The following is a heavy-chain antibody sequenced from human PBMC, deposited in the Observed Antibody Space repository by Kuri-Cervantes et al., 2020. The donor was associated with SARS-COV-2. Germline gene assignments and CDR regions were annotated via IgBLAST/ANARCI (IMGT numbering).Heavy chain of an antibody. CDR2: IDWDDDK. Sequence: SGPTLVKPTQTLTLTCTFSGFSLSTSGMCVSWIRQPPGKALEWRALIDWDDDKYYSTSLKTRLTISKDTSKSQVVLTMTNMDPVDTATYYCARIRSGYYDILTGYYYDAFDIWGQGAMVTVSS. V-gene: IGHV2-70*01. D-gene: IGHD3-9*01. J-gene: IGHJ3*02. CDR1: GFSLSTSGMC. CDR3: ARIRSGYYDILTGYYYDAFDI.